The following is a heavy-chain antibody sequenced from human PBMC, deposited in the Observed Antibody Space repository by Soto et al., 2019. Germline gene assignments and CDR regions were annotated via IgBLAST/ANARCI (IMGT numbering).Heavy chain of an antibody. V-gene: IGHV4-59*01. D-gene: IGHD6-13*01. CDR3: AKVGRIAAAGTWFDP. CDR2: SHYTGSS. CDR1: SGSISGYF. J-gene: IGHJ5*02. Sequence: SETLSLTCTVSSGSISGYFWSWIRPPPGKELELIAYSHYTGSSYYNPSLKSRVTISIDTSKNQFSLKLSSVSDADTAVYYCAKVGRIAAAGTWFDPWGQGTLVTVSS.